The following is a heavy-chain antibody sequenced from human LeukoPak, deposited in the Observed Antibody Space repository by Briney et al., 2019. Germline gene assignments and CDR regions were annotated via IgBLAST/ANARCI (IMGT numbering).Heavy chain of an antibody. Sequence: PSETLPLTCTVSGASINSHYWSWIRQPAGKGLEWIGRIYISGSTNYNSSLQSRVTMSVDTSKNQFSLKLTSVTAADTAVYYCARALNPLPGTCYFDYWGQGTLVTVSS. CDR1: GASINSHY. J-gene: IGHJ4*02. CDR3: ARALNPLPGTCYFDY. CDR2: IYISGST. V-gene: IGHV4-4*07.